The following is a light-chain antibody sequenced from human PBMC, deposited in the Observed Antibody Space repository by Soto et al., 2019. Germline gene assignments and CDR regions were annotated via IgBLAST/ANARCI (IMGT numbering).Light chain of an antibody. J-gene: IGKJ1*01. Sequence: DIQMTQSPSSLSASVGDRVTITCRASQGIGNYLAWYQQKPGKVPKLLIYGASTLQSGVPPRFSGSGSATDFTLTISSLQPEDVATYYCQNYNGDPWTFGQGTKVEI. CDR3: QNYNGDPWT. CDR2: GAS. CDR1: QGIGNY. V-gene: IGKV1-27*01.